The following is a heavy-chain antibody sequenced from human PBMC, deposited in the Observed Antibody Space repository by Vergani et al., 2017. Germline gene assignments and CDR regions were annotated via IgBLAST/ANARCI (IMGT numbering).Heavy chain of an antibody. D-gene: IGHD6-19*01. CDR3: ARGAVAGKNYFDY. J-gene: IGHJ4*02. CDR2: INHSGST. V-gene: IGHV4-34*01. Sequence: QVQLQQWGAGLLKPSETLSLTCAVYGGSFSGYYWSWIRQPPGTGLEWIGEINHSGSTNYNPSLKSRVTISVDTSKNQFSLKLSSVTAADTAVYYCARGAVAGKNYFDYWGQGTLVTVSS. CDR1: GGSFSGYY.